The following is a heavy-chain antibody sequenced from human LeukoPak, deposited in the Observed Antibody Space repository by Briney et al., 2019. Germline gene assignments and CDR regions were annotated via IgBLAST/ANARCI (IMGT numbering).Heavy chain of an antibody. CDR2: IHYSGST. D-gene: IGHD2-2*01. J-gene: IGHJ3*02. V-gene: IGHV4-39*01. Sequence: KPSETLSLTCTVSGGSISSSTHYWGWIRQPPGKGLEWMGSIHYSGSTYYNPSLKSRVTISVDMSKNQFSLKLSSVTDADTAVYYCARSYCSSSCYAVGAFDIWGQGTVVTVSS. CDR1: GGSISSSTHY. CDR3: ARSYCSSSCYAVGAFDI.